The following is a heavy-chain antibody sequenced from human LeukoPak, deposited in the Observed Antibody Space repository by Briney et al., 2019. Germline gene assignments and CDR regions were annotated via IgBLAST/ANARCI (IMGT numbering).Heavy chain of an antibody. D-gene: IGHD5-18*01. CDR1: GFTFSSYS. V-gene: IGHV3-21*01. CDR3: ARSGYSYGSLLRGFDP. Sequence: GGSLRLSCAASGFTFSSYSMKWVRQAPGKGLEWVSSISSSSSYIYYADSVKGRFTISRDNAKNSLYLQMNSLRAEDTAVYYCARSGYSYGSLLRGFDPWGQGTLVTVSS. CDR2: ISSSSSYI. J-gene: IGHJ5*02.